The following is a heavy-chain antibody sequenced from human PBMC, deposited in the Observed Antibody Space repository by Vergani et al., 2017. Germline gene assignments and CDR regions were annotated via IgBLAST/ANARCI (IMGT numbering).Heavy chain of an antibody. Sequence: VQLQESGPGLVKPSETLSLTCTVSGYSISSGYYWGWIRQPPGKGLEWIGSIYHSGSTYYNPSLKSRVTISVDTSKNQFSLKLSSVTAADTAVYYCARGLAAAGRVDYYYYGMDVWGQGTTVTVSS. CDR3: ARGLAAAGRVDYYYYGMDV. CDR2: IYHSGST. D-gene: IGHD6-13*01. CDR1: GYSISSGYY. V-gene: IGHV4-38-2*02. J-gene: IGHJ6*02.